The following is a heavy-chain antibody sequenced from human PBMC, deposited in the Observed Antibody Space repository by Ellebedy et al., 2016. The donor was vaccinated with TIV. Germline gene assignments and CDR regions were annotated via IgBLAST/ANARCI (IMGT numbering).Heavy chain of an antibody. CDR1: GYTFTTYY. CDR2: INPSGGST. D-gene: IGHD1-26*01. V-gene: IGHV1-46*01. J-gene: IGHJ3*02. CDR3: ARDRGKVGGHTFDM. Sequence: ASVKVSCKASGYTFTTYYMHWMRQAPGQGLEWMGIINPSGGSTSYAQKFQGRVTMTRDTSTTTVYMELSSLRSEDTAFYYCARDRGKVGGHTFDMWGQGTMVTVSS.